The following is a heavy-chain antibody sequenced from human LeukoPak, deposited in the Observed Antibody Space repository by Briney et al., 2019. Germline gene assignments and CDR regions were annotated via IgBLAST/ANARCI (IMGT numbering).Heavy chain of an antibody. CDR3: VKDLGSSSVGY. CDR1: GFTFSSYA. J-gene: IGHJ4*02. Sequence: GGSLRLSCSASGFTFSSYAMHWVRQAPGKGLEYVSAISSNGGSTYYVDSAKGRFTISRDNSKNTLYLQMSSLRAEDTAVYYCVKDLGSSSVGYWGQGTLVTVSS. CDR2: ISSNGGST. D-gene: IGHD6-6*01. V-gene: IGHV3-64D*09.